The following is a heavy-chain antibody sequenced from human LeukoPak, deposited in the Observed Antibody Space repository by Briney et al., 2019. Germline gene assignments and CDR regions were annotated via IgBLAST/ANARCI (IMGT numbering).Heavy chain of an antibody. CDR2: ISSSSSTI. CDR3: ARDGPSVAGTRYYYYYGMDV. Sequence: GGSLRLSCAASGFTFSSYSMNWVRQAPGKGLEWVSYISSSSSTIYYADSVKGRFTISRDNAKNSLHLQMNSLRDEDTAVYYCARDGPSVAGTRYYYYYGMDVWGQGTTVTVSS. J-gene: IGHJ6*02. V-gene: IGHV3-48*02. CDR1: GFTFSSYS. D-gene: IGHD6-19*01.